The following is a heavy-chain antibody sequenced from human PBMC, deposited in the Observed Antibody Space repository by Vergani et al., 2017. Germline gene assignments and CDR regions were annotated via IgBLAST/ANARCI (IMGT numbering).Heavy chain of an antibody. J-gene: IGHJ6*02. CDR2: INAGNGNT. CDR1: GYTFTSYA. CDR3: ASGRSYDGSWCYSYMDV. D-gene: IGHD3-10*01. Sequence: QVQLVQSGAEVKKPGASVKVSCKASGYTFTSYAMHWVRQAPGQRLEWMGWINAGNGNTKYSQKFQGRVTITRDTSASTAYMELSSLRSEDTAVYYCASGRSYDGSWCYSYMDVWGQGTTVTVSS. V-gene: IGHV1-3*01.